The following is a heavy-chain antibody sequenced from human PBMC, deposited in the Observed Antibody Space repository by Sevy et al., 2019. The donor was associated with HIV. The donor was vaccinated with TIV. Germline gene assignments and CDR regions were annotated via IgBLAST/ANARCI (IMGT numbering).Heavy chain of an antibody. CDR1: GFTFSSHY. J-gene: IGHJ3*02. Sequence: GGSLRLSCAASGFTFSSHYMSWVRQAPGKRLEWVANIKQDGSDKFYVESVKGRFTISRDNAKNSLYLQLSSLRAEDTAMYFCAREALYYYDSERHYDDAFDMWGPGTMVTVSS. CDR2: IKQDGSDK. CDR3: AREALYYYDSERHYDDAFDM. D-gene: IGHD3-22*01. V-gene: IGHV3-7*01.